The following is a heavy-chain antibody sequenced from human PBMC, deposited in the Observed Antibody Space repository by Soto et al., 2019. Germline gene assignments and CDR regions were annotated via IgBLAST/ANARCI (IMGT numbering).Heavy chain of an antibody. CDR3: ARGDNADIAENYYYYYMDV. V-gene: IGHV1-2*04. Sequence: ASVKVSCKASGYTFTGYYMHWVRQAPGQGLEWMGWIDPNSGGTNYAQKFQGWVTMTRDTSISTAYMELSRLRSDDTAVYYCARGDNADIAENYYYYYMDVWGKGTTVTVS. CDR1: GYTFTGYY. D-gene: IGHD5-12*01. J-gene: IGHJ6*03. CDR2: IDPNSGGT.